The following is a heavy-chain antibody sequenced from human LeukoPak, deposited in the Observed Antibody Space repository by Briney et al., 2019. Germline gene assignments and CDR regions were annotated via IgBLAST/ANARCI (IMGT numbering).Heavy chain of an antibody. CDR1: GGTFSSYA. J-gene: IGHJ6*03. CDR2: IIPIFGTA. Sequence: SVKVFCKASGGTFSSYAISWVRQAPGQGLEWMGGIIPIFGTANYAQKFQGRVTITTDESTSTAYMELSSLRPEDTAVYYCARSENYGDYGTYYYYYMDVWGKGTTVTVSS. D-gene: IGHD4-17*01. CDR3: ARSENYGDYGTYYYYYMDV. V-gene: IGHV1-69*05.